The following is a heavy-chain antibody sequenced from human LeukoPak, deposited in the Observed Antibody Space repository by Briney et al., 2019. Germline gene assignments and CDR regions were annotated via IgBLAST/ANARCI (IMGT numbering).Heavy chain of an antibody. V-gene: IGHV1-24*01. D-gene: IGHD2-21*01. J-gene: IGHJ4*02. CDR3: ATSPAYCGGDCYPFDY. CDR1: GYTLTELS. Sequence: ASVKVSCKVSGYTLTELSMHWVRQAPGKGLEWMGGFDPEDGETIYAQKFQGRVTMTEDTSTDTAYMELSSLRSEDTAVYYCATSPAYCGGDCYPFDYWGQGTLVTVSS. CDR2: FDPEDGET.